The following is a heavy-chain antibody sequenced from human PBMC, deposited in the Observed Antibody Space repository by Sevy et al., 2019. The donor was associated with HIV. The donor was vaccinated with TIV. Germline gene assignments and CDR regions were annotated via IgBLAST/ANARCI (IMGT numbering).Heavy chain of an antibody. CDR3: ARDLESVGATGDY. CDR2: INPNSGGT. D-gene: IGHD1-26*01. J-gene: IGHJ4*02. CDR1: GYTFTGYY. Sequence: ASVKVSCKASGYTFTGYYMHWVRQAPGQGLEWMGWINPNSGGTNYAQKFQGRVTMTRDTSISTAYMEPSRLRSDDTAVYYCARDLESVGATGDYWGQGTLVTVSS. V-gene: IGHV1-2*02.